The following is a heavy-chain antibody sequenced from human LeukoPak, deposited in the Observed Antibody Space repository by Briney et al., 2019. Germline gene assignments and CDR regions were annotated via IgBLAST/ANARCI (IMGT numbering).Heavy chain of an antibody. CDR3: ARARVISLNWFDP. CDR1: GYTFTSYD. D-gene: IGHD2-21*01. Sequence: GASVKVSCKASGYTFTSYDINWVRQATGQGLEWMGWMNPNSGNTGYAKKFQGRATMTSNTSISTAYMELSSLRSEDTAVYYCARARVISLNWFDPWGQGTLVTVSS. J-gene: IGHJ5*02. CDR2: MNPNSGNT. V-gene: IGHV1-8*01.